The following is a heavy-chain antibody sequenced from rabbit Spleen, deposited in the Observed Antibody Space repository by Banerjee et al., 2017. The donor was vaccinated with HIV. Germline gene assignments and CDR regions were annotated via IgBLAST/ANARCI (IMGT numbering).Heavy chain of an antibody. Sequence: QEQLVESGGGLVQPEGSLTLTCTASGFSFSSIYWICWVRQAPGKGLEWIGYIVTGSGNTYYASWAKGRFTISKTSSTTVTLQMTSLTAADTATYFCARGSAAMTMVITGFYFGLWGPGTLVTVS. J-gene: IGHJ4*01. CDR2: IVTGSGNT. CDR3: ARGSAAMTMVITGFYFGL. CDR1: GFSFSSIYW. D-gene: IGHD2-1*01. V-gene: IGHV1S45*01.